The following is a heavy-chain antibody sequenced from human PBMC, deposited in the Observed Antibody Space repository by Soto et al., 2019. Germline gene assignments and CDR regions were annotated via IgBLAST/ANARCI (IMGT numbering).Heavy chain of an antibody. CDR1: GFTFSSYA. CDR2: ISGSGGRT. CDR3: AKIRFLEWLSPGTFDY. V-gene: IGHV3-23*01. Sequence: GGSLRLSCAASGFTFSSYAMSWVRQAPGKGLEWVSAISGSGGRTYYADSVKGRFTISRDNSKNTLYLQMNSLRAEDTAVYYCAKIRFLEWLSPGTFDYWGQGTLVTVAS. J-gene: IGHJ4*02. D-gene: IGHD3-3*01.